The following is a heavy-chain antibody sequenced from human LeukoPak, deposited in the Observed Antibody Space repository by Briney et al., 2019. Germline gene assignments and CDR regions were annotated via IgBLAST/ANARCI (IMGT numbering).Heavy chain of an antibody. V-gene: IGHV3-23*01. CDR1: GFTFSNSA. J-gene: IGHJ4*01. CDR3: AKGIYSSGWSYFDY. CDR2: LSDSGITT. D-gene: IGHD6-19*01. Sequence: GGSLRLSCAASGFTFSNSAMSWVRQAPGKGLEWVSTLSDSGITTYYADSVKGRFTISRDNSKNTLYLQMNSLRAEDTAVYYCAKGIYSSGWSYFDYWGHGTLVTASS.